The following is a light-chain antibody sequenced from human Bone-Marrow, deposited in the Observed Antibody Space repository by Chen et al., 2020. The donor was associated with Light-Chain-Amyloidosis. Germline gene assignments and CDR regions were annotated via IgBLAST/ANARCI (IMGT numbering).Light chain of an antibody. V-gene: IGLV1-51*01. Sequence: QSALTQPPSVSAASGQKVTISCSGRNSNIGHNYVSWYQQLPGTAPKLLIYDNNKRPSGIPDRFSGSKSGTSATLCITGLQTGDEADYYCGTWDSSLSAEVFGGGTKLTVL. CDR3: GTWDSSLSAEV. CDR1: NSNIGHNY. J-gene: IGLJ2*01. CDR2: DNN.